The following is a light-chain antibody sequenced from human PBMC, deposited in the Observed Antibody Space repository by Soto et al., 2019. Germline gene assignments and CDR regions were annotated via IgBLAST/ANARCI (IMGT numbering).Light chain of an antibody. Sequence: EMVMTQSPATLSVSPGESATLSCRASPSVSSNLAWYQQRPGQPPRLLIYGPSTRATGITARFSGSGSGTEFTLTISSVQSEDFADYYCEQYDIWPLTFGGGTKVE. J-gene: IGKJ4*01. CDR3: EQYDIWPLT. CDR2: GPS. V-gene: IGKV3-15*01. CDR1: PSVSSN.